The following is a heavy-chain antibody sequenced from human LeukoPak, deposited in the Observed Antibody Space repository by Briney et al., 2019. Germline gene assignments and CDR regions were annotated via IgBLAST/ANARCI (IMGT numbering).Heavy chain of an antibody. J-gene: IGHJ4*02. CDR3: AREYSYGASLDY. CDR1: GGSISSSSYY. CDR2: IYYSGST. Sequence: SETLSLTCTVSGGSISSSSYYWGWIRQPPGKGLEWIGSIYYSGSTYYNPSLKSRVTISVDTSKNQFSLKLSSVTAADTAVYYCAREYSYGASLDYWGQGTLVTVSS. D-gene: IGHD5-18*01. V-gene: IGHV4-39*07.